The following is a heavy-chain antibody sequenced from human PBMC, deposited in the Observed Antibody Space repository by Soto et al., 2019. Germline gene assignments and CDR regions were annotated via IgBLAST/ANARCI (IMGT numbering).Heavy chain of an antibody. V-gene: IGHV3-30*02. D-gene: IGHD5-18*01. CDR3: VNLMRGYSYGYSGY. Sequence: VGSLTLSCAASGFTFSSYGIHWVRQAPGKGLEWVAVIWYDGSNKYYADSVKGRFTISRDNSKNTLYLQMSSLRAEDTAVYYCVNLMRGYSYGYSGYWGQGTLVTVSS. J-gene: IGHJ4*02. CDR2: IWYDGSNK. CDR1: GFTFSSYG.